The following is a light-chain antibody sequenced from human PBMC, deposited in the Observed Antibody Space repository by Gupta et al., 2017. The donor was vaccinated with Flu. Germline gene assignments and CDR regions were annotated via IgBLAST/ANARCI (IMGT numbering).Light chain of an antibody. V-gene: IGLV2-14*01. CDR2: EVS. CDR1: SSDVGGYNY. CDR3: SSYTSSSVV. Sequence: QSALTPPASVSGSPGQSVTISCPGTSSDVGGYNYVSWYQQHSGKAPKLMIYEVSNRPSGVSNRFSGSKSGNTASLXIXGLQAEXEADYYCSSYTSSSVVFGGGTKLTVL. J-gene: IGLJ2*01.